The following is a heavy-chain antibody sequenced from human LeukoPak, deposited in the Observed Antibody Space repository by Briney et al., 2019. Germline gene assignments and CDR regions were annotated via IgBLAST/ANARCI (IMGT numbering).Heavy chain of an antibody. CDR3: ATDFYDST. J-gene: IGHJ5*02. CDR1: GFTFSNAW. Sequence: GGSLRLSCATSGFTFSNAWMNWVRQAPGKGLEWVGRIRSNSDGGTVDYAAPVKGRFTLSRDDSKTTLYLQMNSLQTEDTAVYYCATDFYDSTWGQGTLVTVSS. D-gene: IGHD3-22*01. CDR2: IRSNSDGGTV. V-gene: IGHV3-15*07.